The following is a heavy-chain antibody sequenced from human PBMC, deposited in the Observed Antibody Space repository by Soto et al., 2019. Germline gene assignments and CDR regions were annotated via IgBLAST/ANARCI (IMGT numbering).Heavy chain of an antibody. CDR1: GGTFSSYA. CDR3: ARTKGNFWSRNYFDY. J-gene: IGHJ4*02. Sequence: SVKVSCKSSGGTFSSYAISWVRQAPGQGLEWMGGIIPIFGTANYAQKFQGRVTITADESTSTAYMELSSLRSEDTAVYYCARTKGNFWSRNYFDYWGQGTLVTVSS. CDR2: IIPIFGTA. V-gene: IGHV1-69*13. D-gene: IGHD3-3*01.